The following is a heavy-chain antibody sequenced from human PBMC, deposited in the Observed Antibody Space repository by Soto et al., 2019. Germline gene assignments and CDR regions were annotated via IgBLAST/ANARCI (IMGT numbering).Heavy chain of an antibody. V-gene: IGHV4-30-4*01. D-gene: IGHD4-17*01. Sequence: QVQLQESGPGLVKPSQTLSLTCTVSGGSISSGDYYWSWIRQPPGKGLEWIGYIYYSGSTYYNPSLKGRVTVAVDTCKNQFSLKLSSVTAADTAVYYCARETYGDHWYFDLWGRGTLVTVSS. J-gene: IGHJ2*01. CDR1: GGSISSGDYY. CDR2: IYYSGST. CDR3: ARETYGDHWYFDL.